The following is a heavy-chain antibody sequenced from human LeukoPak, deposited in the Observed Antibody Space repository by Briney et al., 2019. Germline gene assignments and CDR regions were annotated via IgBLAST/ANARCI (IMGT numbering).Heavy chain of an antibody. CDR3: ARVPLRFLEPFDY. J-gene: IGHJ4*02. V-gene: IGHV4-34*01. D-gene: IGHD3-3*01. CDR1: GGSVNGYY. CDR2: INHSGTT. Sequence: SETLSLTCSVYGGSVNGYYWSWIRQPPGKGLEGIGEINHSGTTNYNPSLKSRVTMSLDTSKNQFSLRLNSVTAADTAVYYCARVPLRFLEPFDYWGQGTLVTVSS.